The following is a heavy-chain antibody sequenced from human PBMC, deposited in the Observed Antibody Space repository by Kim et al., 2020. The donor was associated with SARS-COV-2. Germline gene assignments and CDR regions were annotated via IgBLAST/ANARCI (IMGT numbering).Heavy chain of an antibody. D-gene: IGHD3-3*01. CDR1: GYTFTNYY. CDR3: AREGTIYGVLMCLDH. J-gene: IGHJ4*02. V-gene: IGHV1-46*01. CDR2: INPSGDNT. Sequence: ASVKVSCKASGYTFTNYYVHWVRQAPGQGLEWVGAINPSGDNTIYAQKFQGRITLTTDPSTSTIYLELSSLTSEDTAVYYCAREGTIYGVLMCLDHWGQGTLVTVPS.